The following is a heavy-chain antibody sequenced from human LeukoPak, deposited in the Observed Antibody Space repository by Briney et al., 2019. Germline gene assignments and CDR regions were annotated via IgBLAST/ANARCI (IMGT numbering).Heavy chain of an antibody. CDR2: ISHDGSNK. CDR1: GFTFSSYA. Sequence: PGGSLRLSCAASGFTFSSYAMHWVRQAPGKGLEWVAVISHDGSNKYYADSVKGRFTISRDNSKNTLYLQMNSLRAEDTAVYYCGRPDGYNSYFDYWGQGTLVTVSS. V-gene: IGHV3-30-3*01. D-gene: IGHD5-24*01. J-gene: IGHJ4*02. CDR3: GRPDGYNSYFDY.